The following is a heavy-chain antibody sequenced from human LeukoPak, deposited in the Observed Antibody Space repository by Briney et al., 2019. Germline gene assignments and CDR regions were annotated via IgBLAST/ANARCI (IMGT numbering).Heavy chain of an antibody. J-gene: IGHJ4*02. V-gene: IGHV4-4*07. D-gene: IGHD6-13*01. CDR3: ARVSSSWYGEYYFDY. CDR2: IYTSGST. Sequence: WIWRIYTSGSTNNNPSLKSRVTLSVDTSKNQFSLKLSSVTAADTAVYYCARVSSSWYGEYYFDYWGQGTLVTVSS.